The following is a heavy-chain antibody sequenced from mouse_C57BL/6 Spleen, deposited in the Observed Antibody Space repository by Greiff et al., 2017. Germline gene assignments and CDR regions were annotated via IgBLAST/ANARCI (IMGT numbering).Heavy chain of an antibody. V-gene: IGHV5-17*01. Sequence: EVQLVESGGGLVKPGGSLKLSCAASGFTFSDYGMHWVRQAPEKGLEWVAYISSGSSTIYYADTVEGRFTISRDKPKHTLYLQMPSLSSEDTAMYYCARVYYEYMDYWGKGTSVTVSS. CDR2: ISSGSSTI. D-gene: IGHD2-4*01. J-gene: IGHJ4*01. CDR3: ARVYYEYMDY. CDR1: GFTFSDYG.